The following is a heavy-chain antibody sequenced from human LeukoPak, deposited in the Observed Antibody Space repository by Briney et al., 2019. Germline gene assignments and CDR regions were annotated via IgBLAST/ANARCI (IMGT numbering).Heavy chain of an antibody. CDR3: ARYSLGTIDY. CDR1: GGSISSYY. J-gene: IGHJ4*02. D-gene: IGHD1-14*01. V-gene: IGHV4-59*12. Sequence: SETLSLTCTVSGGSISSYYWSWIRQPPGKGLEWIGYIYYSGSTNYNPSLKSRVTISVDMSKNQFSLKLSSVTAADTAVYYCARYSLGTIDYWGQGTLVTVSS. CDR2: IYYSGST.